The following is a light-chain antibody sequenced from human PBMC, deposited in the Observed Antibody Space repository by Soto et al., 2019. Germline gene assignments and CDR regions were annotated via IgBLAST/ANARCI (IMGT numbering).Light chain of an antibody. CDR1: QNVNRF. J-gene: IGKJ1*01. CDR3: QQTYTLPRT. Sequence: DIQMTQSPSSLSASVGDRVTITCRASQNVNRFLHWYQQKPGKAPKLLIYAASTLQSGVPSRFSGSGSGTEFTLTINGLQPEDFATYYCQQTYTLPRTFAQGTKVDIK. V-gene: IGKV1-39*01. CDR2: AAS.